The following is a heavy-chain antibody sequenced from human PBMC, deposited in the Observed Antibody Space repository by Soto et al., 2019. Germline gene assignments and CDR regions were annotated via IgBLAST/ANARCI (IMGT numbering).Heavy chain of an antibody. V-gene: IGHV1-18*01. D-gene: IGHD2-2*02. Sequence: QVQLVQSGAEVKKPGASVKVSCKASGYTFTSYGISWVRQAPGQGLEWMGWISAYNGNTNYAQKLQGRVTMTTDTSTSTAYMELRSLRTDDTDVYYCARVPAAIMDYYYYMDVWGQGTTVTVSS. J-gene: IGHJ6*03. CDR2: ISAYNGNT. CDR3: ARVPAAIMDYYYYMDV. CDR1: GYTFTSYG.